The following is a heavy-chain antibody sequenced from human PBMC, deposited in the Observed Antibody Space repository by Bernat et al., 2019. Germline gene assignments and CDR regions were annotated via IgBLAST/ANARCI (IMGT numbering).Heavy chain of an antibody. V-gene: IGHV3-33*01. CDR2: IWYDGSNK. CDR3: ARGKSVKSYYYDSSGYYAE. J-gene: IGHJ4*02. Sequence: QVQLVEGGGGGGKGGRSLRLSCAAGGGTGMSYGMHWVRQAPGKGLEWVAVIWYDGSNKYYADSVKGLFTISRDNSKNTLYLQMNSLRAEDTAVYYCARGKSVKSYYYDSSGYYAEWGQGTLVTVSS. CDR1: GGTGMSYG. D-gene: IGHD3-22*01.